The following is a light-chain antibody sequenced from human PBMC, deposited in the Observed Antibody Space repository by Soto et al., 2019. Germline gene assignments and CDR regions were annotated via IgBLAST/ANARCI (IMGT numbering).Light chain of an antibody. CDR2: GAS. Sequence: EIVLTQSPGTLSLSPGERATLSCRASQSVNNNYLAWYQQKPGQAPRLLIYGASSRATGIPDMFSGSGSGTYFTLTISRLSPEDFAVYYCQHYGSSQYTFGQGTKLEIK. J-gene: IGKJ2*01. V-gene: IGKV3-20*01. CDR3: QHYGSSQYT. CDR1: QSVNNNY.